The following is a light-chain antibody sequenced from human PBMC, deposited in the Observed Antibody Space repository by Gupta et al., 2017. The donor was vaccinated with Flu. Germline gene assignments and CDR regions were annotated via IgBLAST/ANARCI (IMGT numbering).Light chain of an antibody. CDR1: AVSKQN. Sequence: SYELTQPPSVSASPGQTARITCSGDAVSKQNVYWYQQKPGQAPVLVIYKDTERASGIPERVSGSSSGTIGALTISGVQAEDEAVYYCQSVDSSGPYRKWLFGGGTKLTVL. J-gene: IGLJ3*02. CDR2: KDT. V-gene: IGLV3-25*02. CDR3: QSVDSSGPYRKWL.